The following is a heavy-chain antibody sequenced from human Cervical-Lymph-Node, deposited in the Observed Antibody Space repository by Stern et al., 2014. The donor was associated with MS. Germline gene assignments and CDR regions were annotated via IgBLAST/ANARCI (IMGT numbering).Heavy chain of an antibody. Sequence: VQLLESGGGLVKPGGSLRLSCATSGFTFSNAWMTWVRQAPGKGLEWGGRIRGKTDGGTRDYATPVQGRFTISRDDSSNTVYLQMNSLKTEDTAVYYCTTPLAFNAPFDYWGQGTLVTVSS. CDR3: TTPLAFNAPFDY. CDR2: IRGKTDGGTR. J-gene: IGHJ4*02. V-gene: IGHV3-15*01. D-gene: IGHD3-3*02. CDR1: GFTFSNAW.